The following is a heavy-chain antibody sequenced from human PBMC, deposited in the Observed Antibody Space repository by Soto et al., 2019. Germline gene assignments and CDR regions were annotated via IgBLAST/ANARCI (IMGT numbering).Heavy chain of an antibody. CDR3: AGSILEWLSYYWYFDL. J-gene: IGHJ2*01. Sequence: QLQLQESGPGLVKHSETLSLTCTVSGGSISSSSYYWGWIRQPPGKGLEWIGSIYYSGRTFYNPSLKSPVTISVDTSKNQFSLRLSSVTAADTAVYYCAGSILEWLSYYWYFDLWGRGTLVTVSS. CDR2: IYYSGRT. CDR1: GGSISSSSYY. V-gene: IGHV4-39*01. D-gene: IGHD3-3*01.